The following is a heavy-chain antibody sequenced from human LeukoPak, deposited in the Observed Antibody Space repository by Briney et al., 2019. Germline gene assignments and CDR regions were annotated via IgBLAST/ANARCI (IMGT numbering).Heavy chain of an antibody. CDR2: ISYSGST. CDR1: GGSVSSYH. CDR3: VRSGGL. J-gene: IGHJ3*01. V-gene: IGHV4-59*02. D-gene: IGHD4-23*01. Sequence: SETLSLTCTVSGGSVSSYHWGWIRQPPGKGLEWIGHISYSGSTNYNPSLKSRVTISVDTSKNQFSLRLSSVTAADTAVYYCVRSGGLWSQGTMVTVSS.